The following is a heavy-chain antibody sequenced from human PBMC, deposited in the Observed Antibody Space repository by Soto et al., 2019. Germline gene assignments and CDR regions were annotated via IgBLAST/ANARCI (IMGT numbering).Heavy chain of an antibody. D-gene: IGHD4-17*01. CDR2: IYPSDSDT. J-gene: IGHJ5*02. CDR1: GYSFTNYW. V-gene: IGHV5-51*01. Sequence: PGESLKISCKGSGYSFTNYWIAWVRQMPGKGLECMGIIYPSDSDTRYSPSFQGQVTISADKSISTAYLQWSSLKASDTAIYYCARHGFYGDYSSNYFDPWGQGTLVTVSS. CDR3: ARHGFYGDYSSNYFDP.